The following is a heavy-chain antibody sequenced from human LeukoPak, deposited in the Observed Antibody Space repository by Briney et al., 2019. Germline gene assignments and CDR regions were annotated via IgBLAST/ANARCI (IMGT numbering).Heavy chain of an antibody. CDR1: GITFSSYW. CDR2: INNDGSST. V-gene: IGHV3-74*01. Sequence: GGSLRLSCAASGITFSSYWMHWVRQAPGKGLVWVSLINNDGSSTSYADSVKGRFTISRDNAKNTLYLQMNSLRAEDTAVYYCATRGNEVGDISFAYWGQGTLVTVSS. CDR3: ATRGNEVGDISFAY. J-gene: IGHJ4*02. D-gene: IGHD1-26*01.